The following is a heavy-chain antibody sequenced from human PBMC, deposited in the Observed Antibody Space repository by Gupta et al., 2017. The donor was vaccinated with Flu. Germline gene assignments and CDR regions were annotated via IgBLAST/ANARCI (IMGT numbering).Heavy chain of an antibody. D-gene: IGHD3/OR15-3a*01. Sequence: QVQLVQSGAEVKKPGSSVKVSCKASGGTFSNNGVSWVRQAPGQGLEWMGGINPIFGTPNYAQKFRGRVTITADKPTSTAYMELSSLRSEDTAVYYCAAGGFGLVIHYYYYMDVWGTGTTVTVSS. CDR1: GGTFSNNG. J-gene: IGHJ6*03. CDR3: AAGGFGLVIHYYYYMDV. CDR2: INPIFGTP. V-gene: IGHV1-69*06.